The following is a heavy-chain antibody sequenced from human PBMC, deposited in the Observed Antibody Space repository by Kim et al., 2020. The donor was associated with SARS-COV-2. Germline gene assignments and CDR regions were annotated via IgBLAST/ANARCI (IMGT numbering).Heavy chain of an antibody. J-gene: IGHJ6*02. CDR1: GFTFSNAW. V-gene: IGHV3-15*01. Sequence: GGSLRLSCAASGFTFSNAWMSWVRQAPGKGLEWVGRIKSKTDGGTTNYAAPVKGRFTISRDDSKNTLYLQMNSLKTEDTAVYYCTTPWGAYFNYYYGMDVWGQGTTVTVSS. CDR2: IKSKTDGGTT. CDR3: TTPWGAYFNYYYGMDV. D-gene: IGHD3-3*01.